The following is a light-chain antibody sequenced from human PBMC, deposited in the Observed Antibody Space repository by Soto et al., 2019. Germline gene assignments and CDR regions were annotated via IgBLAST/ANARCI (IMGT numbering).Light chain of an antibody. V-gene: IGLV2-11*01. CDR1: SRDVGGYNY. CDR2: DVS. Sequence: QSVLTQPRSVSGSPGQSVTISCTGTSRDVGGYNYVSWYQQHPGKAPKVIIYDVSKRPSGFPDRFSGSKSGNTASLTISGLQAEDEADYYCCSYAGSYTLLFGGWTKLTVL. J-gene: IGLJ2*01. CDR3: CSYAGSYTLL.